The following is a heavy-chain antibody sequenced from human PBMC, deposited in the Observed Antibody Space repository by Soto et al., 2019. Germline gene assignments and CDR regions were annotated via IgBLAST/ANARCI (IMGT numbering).Heavy chain of an antibody. CDR3: ARDNILGILYGGMDV. CDR2: FNTYTGNP. CDR1: GYSFTTYG. Sequence: ASVKVSCKASGYSFTTYGMNWVPQAPGQGLEWMGWFNTYTGNPTYAQGFTGRFVFSMDTSASTAYLQISSLKAEDMAMYYCARDNILGILYGGMDVWGQGTTVTVSS. V-gene: IGHV7-4-1*02. J-gene: IGHJ6*02. D-gene: IGHD3-3*01.